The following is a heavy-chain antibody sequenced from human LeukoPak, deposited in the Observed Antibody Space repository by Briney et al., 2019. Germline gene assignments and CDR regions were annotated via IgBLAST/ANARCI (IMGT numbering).Heavy chain of an antibody. Sequence: PGGSLRLSCAASGFTFRNFAMGWVRQAPGKGLEWVSVISAGDGDNPYYADSVKGRFSISRDNSNYTLHLQMNSLRAEDTAIFYCAKFKGHYYYDSSGFCDNWGQGTLVTVSS. CDR2: ISAGDGDNP. CDR1: GFTFRNFA. V-gene: IGHV3-23*01. CDR3: AKFKGHYYYDSSGFCDN. D-gene: IGHD3-22*01. J-gene: IGHJ4*02.